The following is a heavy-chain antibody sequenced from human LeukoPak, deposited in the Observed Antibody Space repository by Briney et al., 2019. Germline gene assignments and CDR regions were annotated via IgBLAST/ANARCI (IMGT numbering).Heavy chain of an antibody. Sequence: GGSLGLSCAASGFTFSDYYMSWIRQAPGKGLEWVSYISSSGSTIYYADSVKGRFTISRDNAKNSLYLQMNSLRAEDTAVYYCARDQYYDSSGYLGYWGQGTLVTVSS. D-gene: IGHD3-22*01. CDR2: ISSSGSTI. CDR3: ARDQYYDSSGYLGY. CDR1: GFTFSDYY. J-gene: IGHJ4*02. V-gene: IGHV3-11*01.